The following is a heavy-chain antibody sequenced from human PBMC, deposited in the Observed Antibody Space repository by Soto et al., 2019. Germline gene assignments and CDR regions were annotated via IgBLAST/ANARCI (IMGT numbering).Heavy chain of an antibody. CDR1: GGFTSTNNW. CDR2: AYHSGST. V-gene: IGHV4-4*02. Sequence: QLQLQESGPGLVRPSGTLSLTCAVSGGFTSTNNWWSWVRQPPGKGLEWIGDAYHSGSTEYNPSLKSRVSISVDKAKNQISLKLTSATAADTAVYYCARSPPSSYYGGSGTFDDWGQGTLVTVSS. J-gene: IGHJ4*02. D-gene: IGHD3-10*01. CDR3: ARSPPSSYYGGSGTFDD.